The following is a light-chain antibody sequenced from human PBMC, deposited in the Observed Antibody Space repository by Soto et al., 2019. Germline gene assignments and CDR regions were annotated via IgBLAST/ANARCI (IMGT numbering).Light chain of an antibody. Sequence: DIQMTQSPSSLSASVGDRVTITCQASQDINIYLNWYQHKPGKAPKLLIYDASILETGVPSRFSGSGSGTKFSFTISSLQPEDIATYNCQQYDHLPLTFGGGTKVEIK. V-gene: IGKV1-33*01. CDR2: DAS. J-gene: IGKJ4*01. CDR3: QQYDHLPLT. CDR1: QDINIY.